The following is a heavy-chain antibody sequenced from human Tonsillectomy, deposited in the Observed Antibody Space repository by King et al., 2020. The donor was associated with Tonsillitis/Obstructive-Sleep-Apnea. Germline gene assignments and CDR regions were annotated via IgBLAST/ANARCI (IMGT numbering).Heavy chain of an antibody. D-gene: IGHD6-19*01. CDR3: ARGLRGGSGWYYLDV. Sequence: VQLVESGAEVKKPGSSVRVSCRASGGAFTYYAITWLRQAPGQGPDRMGGIIPIFAAPNYAQKFQGRVTITADESTNTAFMELTSLRSDDTAVYYCARGLRGGSGWYYLDVWGQGTLVTVSS. CDR2: IIPIFAAP. CDR1: GGAFTYYA. V-gene: IGHV1-69*01. J-gene: IGHJ4*02.